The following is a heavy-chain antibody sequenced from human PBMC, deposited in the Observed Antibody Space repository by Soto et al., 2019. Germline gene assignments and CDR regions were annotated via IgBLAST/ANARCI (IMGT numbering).Heavy chain of an antibody. J-gene: IGHJ6*02. CDR1: GYSFTTYW. D-gene: IGHD6-19*01. CDR3: ASEGAHSSSWRAVAGTDYYYYGMDV. V-gene: IGHV5-10-1*01. CDR2: IDPSDSYT. Sequence: GESLKISCKGSGYSFTTYWIGWVRQMPGKGLEWMGRIDPSDSYTNYSPSFQGHVTISADKSISTAYLQWSSLKASDTAMYYCASEGAHSSSWRAVAGTDYYYYGMDVWGQGTTVTVSS.